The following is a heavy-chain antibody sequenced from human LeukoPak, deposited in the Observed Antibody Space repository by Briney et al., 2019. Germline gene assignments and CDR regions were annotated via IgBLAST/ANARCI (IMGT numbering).Heavy chain of an antibody. CDR1: GFTFRIYT. Sequence: GGSLRLSCAASGFTFRIYTMHCVRQAPGKGLEGVAVISYDGSNKYYADSVKGRFTISRDSSKNTLYLQMNSLRAGHTAVYYCAKERRLYGSGSPGNDYWGQGTKVTVSS. J-gene: IGHJ4*02. V-gene: IGHV3-30*04. CDR3: AKERRLYGSGSPGNDY. D-gene: IGHD3-10*01. CDR2: ISYDGSNK.